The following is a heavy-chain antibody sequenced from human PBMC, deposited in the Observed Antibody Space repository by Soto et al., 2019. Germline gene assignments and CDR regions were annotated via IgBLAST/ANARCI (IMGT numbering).Heavy chain of an antibody. D-gene: IGHD5-12*01. CDR1: GFTFSNAW. Sequence: PGGSLRLSCAASGFTFSNAWMSWVRQAPGKGLEWVGRIKSNTDGGTTHYAAPVKGRFTISRDDSKNTLYLQMNSLKTEYTAVYYCTTSTPRDGYNFGGWGQGTLVTVSS. J-gene: IGHJ4*02. CDR2: IKSNTDGGTT. V-gene: IGHV3-15*01. CDR3: TTSTPRDGYNFGG.